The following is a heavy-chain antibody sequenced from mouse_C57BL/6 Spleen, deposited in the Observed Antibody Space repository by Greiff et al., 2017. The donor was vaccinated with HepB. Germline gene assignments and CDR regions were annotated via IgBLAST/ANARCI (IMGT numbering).Heavy chain of an antibody. CDR1: GFTFSSYA. D-gene: IGHD1-1*01. CDR2: ISDGGSYT. V-gene: IGHV5-4*03. J-gene: IGHJ4*01. CDR3: SRDYYGSSYPYAMDY. Sequence: EVKVEESGGGLVKPGGSLKLSCAASGFTFSSYAMSWVRQTPEKRLEWVATISDGGSYTYYPDNVKGRFTISRDNAKNNLYLQMSHLKSEDTAMYYGSRDYYGSSYPYAMDYWGQGTSVTVSS.